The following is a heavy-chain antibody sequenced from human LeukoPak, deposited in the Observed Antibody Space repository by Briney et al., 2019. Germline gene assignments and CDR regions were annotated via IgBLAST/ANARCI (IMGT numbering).Heavy chain of an antibody. D-gene: IGHD6-19*01. V-gene: IGHV4-34*01. Sequence: SETLSLTCAVYGGSFSGYYWSWIRQPPGMGLEWIGEINHSGSTNYNPSLKSRVTISVDTSKNQFSLKLSSVAAADTAVYYCARDRQWLVDSFDYWGQGTLVTVSS. CDR3: ARDRQWLVDSFDY. J-gene: IGHJ4*02. CDR1: GGSFSGYY. CDR2: INHSGST.